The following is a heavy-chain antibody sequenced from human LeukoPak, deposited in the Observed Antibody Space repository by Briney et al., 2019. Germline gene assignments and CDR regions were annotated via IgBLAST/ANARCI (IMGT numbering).Heavy chain of an antibody. Sequence: ASVKVSCKASGYTFTSYAMHWVRQAPGQRLEWMGWINAGNGNTKYSQKFQGRVTITRDTSASTAYMGLSSLRSEDTAVYYCATITGYSSGWYDYWGQGTLVTVSS. V-gene: IGHV1-3*01. D-gene: IGHD6-19*01. CDR3: ATITGYSSGWYDY. CDR2: INAGNGNT. CDR1: GYTFTSYA. J-gene: IGHJ4*02.